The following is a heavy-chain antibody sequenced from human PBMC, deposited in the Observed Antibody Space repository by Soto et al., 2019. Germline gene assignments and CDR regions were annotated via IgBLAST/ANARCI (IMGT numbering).Heavy chain of an antibody. CDR3: ARGRSVLRYFDWLSGSGA. V-gene: IGHV1-8*01. CDR2: MNPNSGNT. CDR1: GYTFTSYD. Sequence: GASVKVSCKASGYTFTSYDIKWVRQATGQRLEWMGWMNPNSGNTGYAQKFQGRVTMTRNTSISTAYMELSSLRSEDTAVYYCARGRSVLRYFDWLSGSGAWGQGTLFTVSS. J-gene: IGHJ5*02. D-gene: IGHD3-9*01.